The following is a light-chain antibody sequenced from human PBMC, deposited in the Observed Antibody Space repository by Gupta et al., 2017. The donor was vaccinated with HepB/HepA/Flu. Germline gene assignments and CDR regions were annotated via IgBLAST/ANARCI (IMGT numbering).Light chain of an antibody. Sequence: QSVLTQPPSVSGAPGQRVTISCTGSSPNIGAGYDVHWYQQLPGTAPKLLIYDNNNRPSGVPDRFSGSKSGTSASLAITGLQAEDEADYYCQSYDSSLSGSYVFGTGTKVTVL. CDR3: QSYDSSLSGSYV. CDR1: SPNIGAGYD. CDR2: DNN. V-gene: IGLV1-40*01. J-gene: IGLJ1*01.